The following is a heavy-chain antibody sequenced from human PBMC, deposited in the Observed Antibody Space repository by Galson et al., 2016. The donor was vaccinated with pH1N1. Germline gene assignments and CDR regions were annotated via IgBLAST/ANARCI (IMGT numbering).Heavy chain of an antibody. J-gene: IGHJ4*02. V-gene: IGHV3-72*01. Sequence: SLRLSCAASGFTFKNYVMSWVRQGPGKGLEWVGRITKRPEGYTTQDAASVKGRFIISREDSKDLLYLQMNSLKTEDTAVYYCTRENHHKFDYWGQGTLVTVSS. CDR2: ITKRPEGYTT. CDR1: GFTFKNYV. CDR3: TRENHHKFDY.